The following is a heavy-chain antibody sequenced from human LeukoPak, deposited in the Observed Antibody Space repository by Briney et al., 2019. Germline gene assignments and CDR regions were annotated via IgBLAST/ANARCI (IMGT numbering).Heavy chain of an antibody. CDR3: EKVGTDVDL. D-gene: IGHD1-1*01. J-gene: IGHJ4*02. V-gene: IGHV3-11*01. CDR2: IRPTDKPI. Sequence: AGGSLRLSCVASGLTFTDYIFRWLRQPPARGLEWVSYIRPTDKPIYYEDAVKDRFTISRDNAKNSLYLQLDSLRVDDRAVYYREKVGTDVDLWGEGTLVSVSS. CDR1: GLTFTDYI.